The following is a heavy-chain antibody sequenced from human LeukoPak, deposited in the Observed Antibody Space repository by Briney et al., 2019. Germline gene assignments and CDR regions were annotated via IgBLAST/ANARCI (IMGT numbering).Heavy chain of an antibody. CDR3: ARSDYDFWSGSNWFDP. Sequence: ESLKISCKGSGYIFTSYWIGWVRQMPGKGLEWMGIIYPGDSDTRYSPSFQGQVTISADKSISTAYLQWSSLKASDTAMYYCARSDYDFWSGSNWFDPWGQGTLVTVSS. CDR2: IYPGDSDT. D-gene: IGHD3-3*01. J-gene: IGHJ5*02. CDR1: GYIFTSYW. V-gene: IGHV5-51*01.